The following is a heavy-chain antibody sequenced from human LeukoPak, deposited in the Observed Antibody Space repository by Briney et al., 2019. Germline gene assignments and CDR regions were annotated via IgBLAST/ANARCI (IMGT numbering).Heavy chain of an antibody. CDR1: GGSISSGGYY. J-gene: IGHJ5*02. V-gene: IGHV4-30-2*01. D-gene: IGHD6-19*01. CDR2: IYHSGST. Sequence: SQTLSLTCTVSGGSISSGGYYWSWIRQPPGKGLEWIGYIYHSGSTYYNPSLKSRVTISVDRSKNQFSLKLSSVTAADTAVYYCARGDQANEYSSGWSKGFDPWGQGTLVTVSS. CDR3: ARGDQANEYSSGWSKGFDP.